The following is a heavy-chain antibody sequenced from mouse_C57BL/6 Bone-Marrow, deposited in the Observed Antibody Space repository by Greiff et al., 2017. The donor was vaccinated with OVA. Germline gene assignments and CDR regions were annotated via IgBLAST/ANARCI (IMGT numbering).Heavy chain of an antibody. CDR1: GYTFTSYG. CDR2: IYPRSGNT. D-gene: IGHD4-1*01. Sequence: QVQLQQSGAELARPGASVKLSCKASGYTFTSYGISWVKQRTGQGLEWIGEIYPRSGNTYYNEKFKGKATLTADKSSSTAYMELRSLTSEDSAVYFCAINWDARSFAYWGQGTLVTVSA. V-gene: IGHV1-81*01. CDR3: AINWDARSFAY. J-gene: IGHJ3*01.